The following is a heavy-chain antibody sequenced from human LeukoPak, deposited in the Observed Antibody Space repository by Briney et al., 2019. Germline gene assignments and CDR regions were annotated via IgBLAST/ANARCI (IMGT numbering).Heavy chain of an antibody. CDR1: TGSFSVYY. CDR3: ARESLTMVRVLDP. CDR2: INHSGST. Sequence: PSETLSLTCAVSTGSFSVYYWSWIRQPPGKGLEWIGEINHSGSTNYNPSLKSRVSISVDPSKNQFSLNLASVTAADTAVYYCARESLTMVRVLDPWGQGTLVTVSS. J-gene: IGHJ5*02. V-gene: IGHV4-34*01. D-gene: IGHD3-10*01.